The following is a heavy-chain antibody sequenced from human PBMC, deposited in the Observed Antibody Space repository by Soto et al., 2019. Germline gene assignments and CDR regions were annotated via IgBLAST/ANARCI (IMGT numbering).Heavy chain of an antibody. J-gene: IGHJ3*02. D-gene: IGHD6-19*01. V-gene: IGHV4-34*01. Sequence: SETLSLTCSVYGGSFSDNYYNWIRQAPGKGLEWIGEINHSGTTNYNPSLKSRVTISVDTSKNQFSLKLSSVTAADTAVYYCARGGSSDWQVAFDIWGQGTMVTVSS. CDR2: INHSGTT. CDR1: GGSFSDNY. CDR3: ARGGSSDWQVAFDI.